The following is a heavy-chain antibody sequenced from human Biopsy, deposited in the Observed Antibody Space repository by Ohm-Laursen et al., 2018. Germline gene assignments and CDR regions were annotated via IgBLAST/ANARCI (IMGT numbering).Heavy chain of an antibody. D-gene: IGHD3-3*01. CDR2: MIPNSGKT. J-gene: IGHJ4*02. V-gene: IGHV1-8*01. CDR3: TTPFQYYDSWGGYPPFDH. CDR1: GYSFTTYD. Sequence: AASVKVSCKASGYSFTTYDVNWVRQARGQGLEWMGWMIPNSGKTGYAQRFQGRVTLTMNTSIGTAYMELSNLKSEDTAVYYCTTPFQYYDSWGGYPPFDHWGQGTLVTVSS.